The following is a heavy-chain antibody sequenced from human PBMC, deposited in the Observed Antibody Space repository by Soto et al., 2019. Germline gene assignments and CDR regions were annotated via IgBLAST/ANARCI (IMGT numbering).Heavy chain of an antibody. J-gene: IGHJ2*01. D-gene: IGHD4-17*01. CDR3: ARNSDYGSYFDL. CDR2: VHYSGTT. CDR1: GASIINHY. Sequence: QVRLEESGPGLVKPSETLSLTCNVSGASIINHYWSWIRQPPGKALEWDAFVHYSGTTNYNPSLESRVFISVDTSKNQFSLKVTSVTAADTAVYFCARNSDYGSYFDLWGRGTLVTVSS. V-gene: IGHV4-59*11.